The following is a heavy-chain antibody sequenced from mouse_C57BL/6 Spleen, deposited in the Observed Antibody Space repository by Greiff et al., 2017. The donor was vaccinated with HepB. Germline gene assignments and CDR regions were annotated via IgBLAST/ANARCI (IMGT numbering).Heavy chain of an antibody. CDR1: GFTFSSYG. CDR3: ARHASYGSSSWFAY. D-gene: IGHD1-1*01. J-gene: IGHJ3*01. V-gene: IGHV5-6*01. Sequence: EVMLVESGGDLVKPGGSLKLSCAASGFTFSSYGMSWVRQTPDKRLEWVATISSGGSYTYYPDSVKGRFTISRDNAKNTLYLQMSSLKSEDTAMYYCARHASYGSSSWFAYWGQGTLVTVSA. CDR2: ISSGGSYT.